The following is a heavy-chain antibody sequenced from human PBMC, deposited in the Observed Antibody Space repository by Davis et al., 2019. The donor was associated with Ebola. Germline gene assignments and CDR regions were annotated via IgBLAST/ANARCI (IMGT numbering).Heavy chain of an antibody. V-gene: IGHV3-23*01. D-gene: IGHD4-17*01. CDR3: AKEGPGTTFTTTFDY. Sequence: GESLKISCAASGFSFNSYPISWLRQAPGKGLEWVSAISGSGDLPQYADSVRGRFIVSRDNSKNTVSLQMNGLRVEDTAIYYCAKEGPGTTFTTTFDYWGQGSLVTVSS. CDR2: ISGSGDLP. J-gene: IGHJ4*02. CDR1: GFSFNSYP.